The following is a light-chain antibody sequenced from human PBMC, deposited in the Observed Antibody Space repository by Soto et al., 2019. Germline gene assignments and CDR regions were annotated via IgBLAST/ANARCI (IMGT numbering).Light chain of an antibody. CDR3: QQYNPYSST. CDR2: KAF. V-gene: IGKV1-5*03. Sequence: DIQMTQSPSTLSASVGDRVTITCRASHSISSWLAWFPQKPGKAPKLLIYKAFSLQSGVPSRFSGSESGTEFNLTISSLQPDDFATYYCQQYNPYSSTFGQGTKVEIK. CDR1: HSISSW. J-gene: IGKJ2*01.